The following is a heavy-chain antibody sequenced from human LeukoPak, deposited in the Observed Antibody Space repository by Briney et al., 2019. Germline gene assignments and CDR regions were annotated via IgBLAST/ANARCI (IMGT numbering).Heavy chain of an antibody. J-gene: IGHJ4*02. V-gene: IGHV4-4*02. CDR1: GVTFTNAW. CDR3: AREGGPYRPLDY. Sequence: PGGSLRLSCAGSGVTFTNAWMNWVRQPPGKGLEWIGEVNLQGSTNYNPSLMGRVAISVDTSENHVSLQLTSVTAADTAVYYCAREGGPYRPLDYSGQGTLVTVS. D-gene: IGHD3-16*01. CDR2: VNLQGST.